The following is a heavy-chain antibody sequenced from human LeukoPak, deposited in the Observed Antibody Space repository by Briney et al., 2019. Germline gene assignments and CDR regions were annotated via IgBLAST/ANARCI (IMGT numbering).Heavy chain of an antibody. CDR3: AKEDTYYYYMDV. CDR1: GFTFSSYW. D-gene: IGHD5-18*01. Sequence: PGRSLRLSCAASGFTFSSYWMSWVRQAPGKGLEWVANIKQDGSEKYYVDSVKGRFTISRDNAKNSLYLQMNSLRAEDTAVYYCAKEDTYYYYMDVWGKGTTVTVSS. V-gene: IGHV3-7*01. J-gene: IGHJ6*03. CDR2: IKQDGSEK.